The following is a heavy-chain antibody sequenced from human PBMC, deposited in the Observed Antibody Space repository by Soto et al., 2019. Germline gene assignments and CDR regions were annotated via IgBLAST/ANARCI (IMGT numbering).Heavy chain of an antibody. CDR3: AASYHFDY. D-gene: IGHD1-26*01. CDR2: ISLSGGST. J-gene: IGHJ4*02. CDR1: GFTFSSYA. Sequence: EVQLLESGGGLVQPGGSLRLSCAASGFTFSSYAMSWVRQAPGKGLEWVSSISLSGGSTYYADSVKGRFTISRDNSKNTGDLQMNSRRAEDTAVYYCAASYHFDYWGQGTLVTVSS. V-gene: IGHV3-23*01.